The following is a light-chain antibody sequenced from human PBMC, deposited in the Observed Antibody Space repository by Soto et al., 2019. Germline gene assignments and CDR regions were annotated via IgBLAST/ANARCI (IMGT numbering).Light chain of an antibody. CDR3: QQYGTSPT. J-gene: IGKJ5*01. V-gene: IGKV3-20*01. CDR1: RNVAAGY. CDR2: GPS. Sequence: EILLPQSPGPLPLSPGERATPSSRAVRNVAAGYLAWYQQKPGQAPSPLAYGPSKRHTGIADRFSGSGSGTDFTLTINRLEAEDSAVYYCQQYGTSPTFGQGTRLEIK.